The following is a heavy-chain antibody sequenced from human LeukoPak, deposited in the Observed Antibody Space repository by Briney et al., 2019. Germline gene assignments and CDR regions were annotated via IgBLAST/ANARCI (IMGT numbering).Heavy chain of an antibody. Sequence: GESLKISCKGSGYRFTSYWIGWVRQMPGKGLEWMGIIYPGDSDTRYSPSFQGQVTISADKSISTAYLQWSSPKASDTAMYYCARHAARDGYNFDYWGQGTLVTVSS. CDR3: ARHAARDGYNFDY. CDR1: GYRFTSYW. CDR2: IYPGDSDT. D-gene: IGHD5-24*01. J-gene: IGHJ4*02. V-gene: IGHV5-51*01.